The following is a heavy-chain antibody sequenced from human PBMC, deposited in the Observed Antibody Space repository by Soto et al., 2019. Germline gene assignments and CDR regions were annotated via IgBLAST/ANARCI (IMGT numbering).Heavy chain of an antibody. V-gene: IGHV3-30-3*01. CDR1: GFTFSSYA. CDR3: ARGPSYTYWYFDL. J-gene: IGHJ2*01. D-gene: IGHD1-20*01. Sequence: PGGSLRLSCAASGFTFSSYAMHWVRQAPGKGLEWVAVISYDGSNKYYADSVKGRFTISRDNSKNTLYLQMNSLRAEDTAVYYCARGPSYTYWYFDLWGRGTLVTVPQ. CDR2: ISYDGSNK.